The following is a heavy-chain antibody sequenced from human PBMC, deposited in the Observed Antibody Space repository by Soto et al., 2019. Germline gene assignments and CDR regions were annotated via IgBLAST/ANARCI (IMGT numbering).Heavy chain of an antibody. D-gene: IGHD1-26*01. CDR1: GFTFSSYG. CDR2: IWYDGSNK. Sequence: QVQLVESGGGVVQPGRSLRLSCAASGFTFSSYGMHWVRQAPGKGLEWVAVIWYDGSNKYYADSVKGRFTISRDNSKNTLYLQMNSLRAEDTAVYYCARPLRPSGSYQNNYYGMDVWGQGTTVTVSS. CDR3: ARPLRPSGSYQNNYYGMDV. J-gene: IGHJ6*02. V-gene: IGHV3-33*01.